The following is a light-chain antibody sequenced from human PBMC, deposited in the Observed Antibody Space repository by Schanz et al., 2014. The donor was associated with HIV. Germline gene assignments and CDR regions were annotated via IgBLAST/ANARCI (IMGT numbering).Light chain of an antibody. CDR2: DAS. Sequence: EIVLTQSPATLSLSPGERATLSCRASQTVSSSLAWYQQKPGQAPRLLIYDASNRATGIPARFSGSGSGTDFTLTISSLEPEDFAVYFCQSYAGSFGPGTKVD. CDR1: QTVSSS. J-gene: IGKJ3*01. CDR3: QSYAGS. V-gene: IGKV3-11*01.